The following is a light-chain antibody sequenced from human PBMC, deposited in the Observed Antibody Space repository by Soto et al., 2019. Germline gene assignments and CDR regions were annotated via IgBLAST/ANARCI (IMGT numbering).Light chain of an antibody. CDR2: EVS. CDR1: SSDVGGYNY. V-gene: IGLV2-8*01. Sequence: QSALTQSPSASVSPGQSVTISCTGTSSDVGGYNYVSWYQQHPGKAPKVMIYEVSKRPSGVPDRFSGSKSGNTASLTVSGLQAEDEADYYCSSHAGSYNNYVFGTGTKVNVL. CDR3: SSHAGSYNNYV. J-gene: IGLJ1*01.